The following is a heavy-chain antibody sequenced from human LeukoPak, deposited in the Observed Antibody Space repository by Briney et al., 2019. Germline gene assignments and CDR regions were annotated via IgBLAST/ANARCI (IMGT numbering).Heavy chain of an antibody. J-gene: IGHJ4*02. V-gene: IGHV3-21*01. CDR3: AALAVAGTGD. Sequence: GGSLRLSCAASGFTFSSYSMNWVRQAPGKGLEWVSSISNSSSYIYYADSVKGRFTISRDNAKNSLYLQMNSLRAEDTAVYYCAALAVAGTGDWGQGTLVTVSS. D-gene: IGHD6-19*01. CDR2: ISNSSSYI. CDR1: GFTFSSYS.